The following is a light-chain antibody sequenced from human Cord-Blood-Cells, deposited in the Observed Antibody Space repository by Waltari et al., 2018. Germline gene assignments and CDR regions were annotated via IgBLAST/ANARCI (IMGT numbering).Light chain of an antibody. CDR1: QSVLYSSNNKNY. CDR2: WAS. J-gene: IGKJ4*01. V-gene: IGKV4-1*01. CDR3: QQYYSTPT. Sequence: DIVMTQSPDSLAVSLGERATINCKSSQSVLYSSNNKNYLAWYQQKPGQPPKLLIYWASTRESGVPDRFSGSGSGTDFTLTISSLQAEDVAVYYCQQYYSTPTFGGGTKEEIK.